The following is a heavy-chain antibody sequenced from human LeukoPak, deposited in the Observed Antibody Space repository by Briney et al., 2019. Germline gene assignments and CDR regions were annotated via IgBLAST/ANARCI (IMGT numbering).Heavy chain of an antibody. CDR3: AKDISYYDFWSGYKLDY. V-gene: IGHV3-30*02. CDR2: IRYDGSNK. J-gene: IGHJ4*02. Sequence: GGSLRLSCAASGFTFSSYGMHWVRHAPGKGLGWVAFIRYDGSNKYYADSVKGRFTISRDNSKNTLYLQMNRLRAEDTGVYYCAKDISYYDFWSGYKLDYWGQGTLVTVSS. CDR1: GFTFSSYG. D-gene: IGHD3-3*01.